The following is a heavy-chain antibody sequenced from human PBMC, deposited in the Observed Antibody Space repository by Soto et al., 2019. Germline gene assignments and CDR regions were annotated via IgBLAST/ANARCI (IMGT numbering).Heavy chain of an antibody. CDR2: IIPILGIA. CDR3: AKEYYYDSSGYQE. D-gene: IGHD3-22*01. Sequence: QVQLVQSGAEVKKPGSSVKVSCKTSGGTFSSYSISWVRQAPGQGLEWMGRIIPILGIANYAQKFQGRVTINADKYTSKAYMELSSLRSEDTAVYYCAKEYYYDSSGYQEWGQGTLVTVSS. V-gene: IGHV1-69*08. J-gene: IGHJ4*02. CDR1: GGTFSSYS.